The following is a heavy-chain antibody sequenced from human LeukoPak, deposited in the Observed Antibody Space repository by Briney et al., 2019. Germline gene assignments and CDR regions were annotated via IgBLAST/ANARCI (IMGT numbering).Heavy chain of an antibody. CDR3: ATLAVGAGGPEFQH. CDR2: IYYSGST. V-gene: IGHV4-59*08. D-gene: IGHD1-26*01. Sequence: SETLSLTCTVSGGSISSFHWSWLRQPPEKGLEWIGYIYYSGSTNYNPSLKSRVTISIDASKNQFSLKLNSVTAADTAVYYCATLAVGAGGPEFQHWGQGSLVTVSS. J-gene: IGHJ1*01. CDR1: GGSISSFH.